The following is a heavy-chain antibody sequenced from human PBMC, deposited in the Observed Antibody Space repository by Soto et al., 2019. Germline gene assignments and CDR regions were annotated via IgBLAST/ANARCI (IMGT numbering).Heavy chain of an antibody. CDR1: GFTFRTYW. D-gene: IGHD6-19*01. CDR2: ISPDGSFT. J-gene: IGHJ4*02. CDR3: APVAAVADKPGFDY. V-gene: IGHV3-74*01. Sequence: EVQLVESGGGLVQPGGSLRLSCAASGFTFRTYWMHWVRQAPGKGLVWVSRISPDGSFTNYADSVKGRFTISRDNAKNTLYQHMSSLRAEDTAVYYCAPVAAVADKPGFDYWGQGTLVTVSS.